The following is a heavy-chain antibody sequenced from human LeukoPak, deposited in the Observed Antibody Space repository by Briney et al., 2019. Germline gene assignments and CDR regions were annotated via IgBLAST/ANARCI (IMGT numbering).Heavy chain of an antibody. Sequence: PRGSLRLSCAASGLSFCSFAMSWGRQGPGRGLEWVSSIRGNGETFYADSVMGRFTLSSDSSRNTVYFQVDNLRVEDTYIYYCAKASWVASPDAVRWGQGTLVTVSS. CDR3: AKASWVASPDAVR. CDR1: GLSFCSFA. V-gene: IGHV3-23*01. J-gene: IGHJ4*02. CDR2: IRGNGET. D-gene: IGHD3-16*01.